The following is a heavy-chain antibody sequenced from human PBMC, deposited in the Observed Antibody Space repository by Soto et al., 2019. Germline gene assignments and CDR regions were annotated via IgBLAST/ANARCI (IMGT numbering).Heavy chain of an antibody. CDR3: ARDFGGGAGAYDI. CDR1: GFSFSTHA. Sequence: EVQLLESGGGLVQPGGSLRLSCAASGFSFSTHAMNWVRQAPGKGLEWVSFVNDVADTTYYAESVKGRFTISRDNSKKILYLQMDSVRGEETAVYYCARDFGGGAGAYDIWGQGTAVTVSS. CDR2: VNDVADTT. V-gene: IGHV3-23*01. D-gene: IGHD3-10*01. J-gene: IGHJ3*02.